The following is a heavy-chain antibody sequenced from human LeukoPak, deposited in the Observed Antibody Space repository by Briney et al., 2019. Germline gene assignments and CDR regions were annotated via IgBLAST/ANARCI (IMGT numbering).Heavy chain of an antibody. CDR1: GGSISSYY. CDR2: IYTSGST. J-gene: IGHJ4*02. CDR3: ARGHYSSGWYVSLYFDY. Sequence: SETLSLTCTVSGGSISSYYWSWIRQPAGKGLEWIGRIYTSGSTNYNPSLKSRVTMSVDTSKNQFSLKLSSVTAADTAVYHCARGHYSSGWYVSLYFDYWGQGTLVTVSS. D-gene: IGHD6-19*01. V-gene: IGHV4-4*07.